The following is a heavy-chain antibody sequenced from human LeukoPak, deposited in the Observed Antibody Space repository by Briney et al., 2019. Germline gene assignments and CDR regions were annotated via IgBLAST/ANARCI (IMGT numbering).Heavy chain of an antibody. CDR1: GYTFTGYY. Sequence: ASVKVSCKASGYTFTGYYMHWVRQAPGQGLEWMGGIIPIFGTANYAQKFQGRVTITADESTSTAYMELSSLRSEDTAVYYCARGPVAYYYDSSGSWGQGTLVTVSS. CDR2: IIPIFGTA. D-gene: IGHD3-22*01. CDR3: ARGPVAYYYDSSGS. J-gene: IGHJ4*02. V-gene: IGHV1-69*13.